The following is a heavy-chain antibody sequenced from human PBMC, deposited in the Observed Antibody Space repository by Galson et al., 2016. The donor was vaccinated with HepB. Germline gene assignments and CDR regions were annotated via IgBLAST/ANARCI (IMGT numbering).Heavy chain of an antibody. J-gene: IGHJ4*02. V-gene: IGHV3-21*01. D-gene: IGHD6-19*01. CDR1: GFRFSYYS. CDR3: ARSFSSGPFDY. CDR2: IDTTGTYV. Sequence: SLRLSCAASGFRFSYYSMNWVRQAPGKGLEWVSSIDTTGTYVYYTDSLKGRFTISRDNARSSLYLQMNSLRVEDTAVYYCARSFSSGPFDYWGQGTLVTVSS.